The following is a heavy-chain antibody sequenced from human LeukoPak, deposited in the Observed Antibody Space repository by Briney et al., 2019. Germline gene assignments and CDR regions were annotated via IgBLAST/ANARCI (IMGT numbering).Heavy chain of an antibody. V-gene: IGHV1-46*01. CDR3: ARNGEMATIEVGISLSYFDY. CDR1: GYTFTSYY. Sequence: ASVKDSCKASGYTFTSYYMHWVRQAPGKGLDWMGIINPSGGSTSYAQKFQGRVTMTRDTSTSTVYMELSSLRSEDTAVYYCARNGEMATIEVGISLSYFDYWGQGTLVTVSS. J-gene: IGHJ4*02. CDR2: INPSGGST. D-gene: IGHD5-24*01.